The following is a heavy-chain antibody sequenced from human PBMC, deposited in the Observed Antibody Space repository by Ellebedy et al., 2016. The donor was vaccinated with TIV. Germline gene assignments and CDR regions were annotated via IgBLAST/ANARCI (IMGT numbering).Heavy chain of an antibody. CDR2: ISSSSSYI. D-gene: IGHD3-3*01. Sequence: GESLKISXAASGFTFSSYSMNWVRQAPGKGLEWVSSISSSSSYIYYADSVKGRFTISRDNAKNSLYLQMNSLRAEDTAVYYCARGHTIFGVVYFDYWGQGTLVTVSS. CDR1: GFTFSSYS. CDR3: ARGHTIFGVVYFDY. J-gene: IGHJ4*02. V-gene: IGHV3-21*01.